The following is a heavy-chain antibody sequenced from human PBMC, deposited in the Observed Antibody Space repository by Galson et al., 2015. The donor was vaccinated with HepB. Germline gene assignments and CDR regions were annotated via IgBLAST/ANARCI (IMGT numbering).Heavy chain of an antibody. CDR1: GYTFTSYY. CDR3: ARTRGWYGTWGGWFDP. Sequence: SVKVSCKASGYTFTSYYMHWVRQAPGQGLEWMGIINPSGGSTSYAQKFQGRVTMTRDTSTSTVYMELSSLRSEDTAVYYCARTRGWYGTWGGWFDPWGQGTLVTVSS. J-gene: IGHJ5*02. V-gene: IGHV1-46*01. D-gene: IGHD6-19*01. CDR2: INPSGGST.